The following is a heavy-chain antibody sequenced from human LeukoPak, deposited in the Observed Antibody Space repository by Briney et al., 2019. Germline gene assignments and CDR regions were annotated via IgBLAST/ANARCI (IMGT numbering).Heavy chain of an antibody. CDR3: ARVPEWDFWSGYCPDY. J-gene: IGHJ4*02. Sequence: SETLSLTCAIYGGSFSGYYWSWIRQPPGKGLEWIGEINHSGSTNYNPSLKSRVTISVDTSKNQFSLKLSSVTAADTAVYYCARVPEWDFWSGYCPDYWGQGTLVTVSS. CDR1: GGSFSGYY. D-gene: IGHD3-3*01. V-gene: IGHV4-34*01. CDR2: INHSGST.